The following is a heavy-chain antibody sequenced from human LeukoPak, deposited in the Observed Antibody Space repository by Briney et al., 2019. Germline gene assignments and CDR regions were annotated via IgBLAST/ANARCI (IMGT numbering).Heavy chain of an antibody. CDR2: VFDSGSA. CDR1: GGSINSYY. Sequence: SETLSLTCTVSGGSINSYYWSWIRQPPGKGLEWIGYVFDSGSADYNPSLRSRVTISVDTSNNQFSLKLSSVTAADTAAYYCARETRDGYIATTFDYWGQGALVTVSS. D-gene: IGHD5-24*01. V-gene: IGHV4-59*01. J-gene: IGHJ4*02. CDR3: ARETRDGYIATTFDY.